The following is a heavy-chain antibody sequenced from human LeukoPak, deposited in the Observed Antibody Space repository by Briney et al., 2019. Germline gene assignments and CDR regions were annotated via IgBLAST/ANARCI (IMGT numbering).Heavy chain of an antibody. J-gene: IGHJ4*02. V-gene: IGHV3-30*03. Sequence: PGGSLRLSCAASGFSFRDYGMHWVRQAPGKGLQWVAVISFDGRNQYYGDSVRGRFTISRDNSKNTLYLQMNSLRVEDTAVYYCAALNYYDSTGYSYWGQGTLVTVSS. CDR3: AALNYYDSTGYSY. CDR1: GFSFRDYG. CDR2: ISFDGRNQ. D-gene: IGHD3-22*01.